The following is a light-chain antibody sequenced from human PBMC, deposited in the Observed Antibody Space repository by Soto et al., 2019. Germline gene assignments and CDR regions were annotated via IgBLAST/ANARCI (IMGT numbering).Light chain of an antibody. CDR3: QHYGDSSLT. Sequence: ELVLTQSPVALSLSSGERATLSCRASQSVSSTLLTWYQQKPGQAPRLLIYGVSSSATGIPDRFSGSGSGTDFTLTISRVEPEDFAVYFCQHYGDSSLTFGQGSRVEIK. V-gene: IGKV3-20*01. CDR2: GVS. CDR1: QSVSSTL. J-gene: IGKJ1*01.